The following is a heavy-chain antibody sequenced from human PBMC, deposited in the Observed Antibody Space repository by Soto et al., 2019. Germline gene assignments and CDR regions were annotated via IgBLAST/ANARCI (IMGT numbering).Heavy chain of an antibody. D-gene: IGHD6-13*01. CDR3: ARGPFGAAAGTLDAFDI. J-gene: IGHJ3*02. V-gene: IGHV4-59*01. Sequence: PSETLSLTCTVSGGSISSYYWSWIRQPPGKGLEWIGYIYYSGSTNYNPSLKSRVTISVDTSKNQFSLKLSSVTAADTAVYYCARGPFGAAAGTLDAFDIWGQGTMVTV. CDR2: IYYSGST. CDR1: GGSISSYY.